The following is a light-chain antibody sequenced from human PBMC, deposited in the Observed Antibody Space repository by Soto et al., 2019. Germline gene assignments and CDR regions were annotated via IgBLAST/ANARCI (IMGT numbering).Light chain of an antibody. CDR3: TSYTTSSPYLV. J-gene: IGLJ3*02. Sequence: QSALTQPASVSGSAGQSITISCTGTSSDVGGYNYVSWYQHHPGKAPKLMIYDVTNRPSGVSNRFSGSKSGNTASLTISGLQAEDEADYYCTSYTTSSPYLVFGGGTKRTVL. CDR2: DVT. CDR1: SSDVGGYNY. V-gene: IGLV2-14*03.